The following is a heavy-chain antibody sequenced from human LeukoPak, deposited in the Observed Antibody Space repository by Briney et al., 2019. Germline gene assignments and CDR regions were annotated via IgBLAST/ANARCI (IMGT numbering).Heavy chain of an antibody. V-gene: IGHV3-30*03. CDR1: GFTFSTYG. CDR3: ARDKALNWFDP. Sequence: GRSLRLSCAASGFTFSTYGMHWVRQAPGKGLEWVAVISFDGSVKYYIDSVKGRFTISRDNSKNMVYLQMNGLRAEDTAVYYCARDKALNWFDPWGQGTLVTVSS. CDR2: ISFDGSVK. J-gene: IGHJ5*02.